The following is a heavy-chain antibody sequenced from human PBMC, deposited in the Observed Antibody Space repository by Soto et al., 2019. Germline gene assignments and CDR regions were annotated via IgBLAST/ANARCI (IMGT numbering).Heavy chain of an antibody. D-gene: IGHD2-2*01. V-gene: IGHV3-48*03. CDR2: ISSSGSTK. Sequence: GYLSLSCAASGFPFSSYEMNVVRQAPGKGLEWVSYISSSGSTKHYADSLKGRFTISRDNAKNSLFLQMDSLRAEDTAVYYCTRGTSDGRDVWGQGTTVTVSS. CDR1: GFPFSSYE. J-gene: IGHJ6*02. CDR3: TRGTSDGRDV.